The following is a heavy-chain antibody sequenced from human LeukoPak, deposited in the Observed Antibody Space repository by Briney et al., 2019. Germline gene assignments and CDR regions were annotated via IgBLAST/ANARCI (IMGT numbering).Heavy chain of an antibody. CDR3: ASSRAPYDSSGYYSADYYYYGMDV. D-gene: IGHD3-22*01. V-gene: IGHV4-59*08. J-gene: IGHJ6*02. CDR2: VYYSGST. Sequence: PSETLSLTGTVSGGSISSYYWSWIRQPPGKGLEWIGYVYYSGSTNYNPSLKSRVTISVDTSKNQFSLKLSSVTAADTAVYYCASSRAPYDSSGYYSADYYYYGMDVWGQGTTVTVSS. CDR1: GGSISSYY.